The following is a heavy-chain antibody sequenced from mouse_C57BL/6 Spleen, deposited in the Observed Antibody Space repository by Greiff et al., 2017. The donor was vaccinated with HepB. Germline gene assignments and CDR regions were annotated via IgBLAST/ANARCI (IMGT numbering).Heavy chain of an antibody. D-gene: IGHD4-1*01. Sequence: VQRVESGAELVRPGASVTLSCKASGYTFTDYEMHWVKQTPVHGLEWIGAIDPETGGTAYNQKFKGKAILTADKSSSTAYMELRSLTSEDSAVYYCTRWDEDYAMDYWGQGTSVTVSS. CDR2: IDPETGGT. V-gene: IGHV1-15*01. CDR3: TRWDEDYAMDY. CDR1: GYTFTDYE. J-gene: IGHJ4*01.